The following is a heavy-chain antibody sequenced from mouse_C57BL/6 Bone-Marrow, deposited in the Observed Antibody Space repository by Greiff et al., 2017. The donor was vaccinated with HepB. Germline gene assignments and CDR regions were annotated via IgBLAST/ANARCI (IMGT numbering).Heavy chain of an antibody. Sequence: QVQLQQPGAELVKPGASVKLSCKASGYTFTSYWMHWVKQRPGQGLEWIGMIHPNSGSTNYNEKFKSKATLTVDKSSSTAYMELRSLTSEDSAVYFCARYAYYSNYGAMDYWGQVTSVTVSS. CDR1: GYTFTSYW. D-gene: IGHD2-5*01. V-gene: IGHV1-64*01. CDR2: IHPNSGST. J-gene: IGHJ4*01. CDR3: ARYAYYSNYGAMDY.